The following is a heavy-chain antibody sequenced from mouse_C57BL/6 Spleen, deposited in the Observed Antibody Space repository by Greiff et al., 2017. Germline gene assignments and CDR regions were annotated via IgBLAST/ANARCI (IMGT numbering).Heavy chain of an antibody. V-gene: IGHV5-16*01. CDR3: ARDRGFDD. J-gene: IGHJ2*01. CDR2: INYDGSST. D-gene: IGHD3-1*01. CDR1: GFTFSDYY. Sequence: EVKLVESEGGLVQPGSSMKLSCTASGFTFSDYYMAWVRQVPEKGLEWVANINYDGSSTYYLDSLKSRFIISRDNAKNLLYLQMSSLKSEDTATYYCARDRGFDDWGQGTTLTVSS.